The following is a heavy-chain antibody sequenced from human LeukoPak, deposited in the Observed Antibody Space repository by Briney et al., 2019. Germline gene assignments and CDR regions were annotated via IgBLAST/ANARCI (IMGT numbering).Heavy chain of an antibody. V-gene: IGHV3-21*01. CDR2: ISSSSSYI. D-gene: IGHD2-2*01. J-gene: IGHJ4*02. Sequence: GGSLRLSCAASGFTFSSYRMNWVRQAPGKGLEWVSSISSSSSYIYYADSVKGRYTISRDNAKNSLYLQMNSLRAEDTAVYYCARDFQYCSSTSCYDLRDFDYWGQGTLVTVSS. CDR1: GFTFSSYR. CDR3: ARDFQYCSSTSCYDLRDFDY.